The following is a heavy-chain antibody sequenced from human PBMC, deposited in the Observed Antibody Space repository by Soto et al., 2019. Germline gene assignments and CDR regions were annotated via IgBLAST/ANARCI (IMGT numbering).Heavy chain of an antibody. CDR3: ARDFYCSGGSYYSGAPT. J-gene: IGHJ5*02. CDR1: GGSISSGGYY. Sequence: SETLSLTCTVSGGSISSGGYYWSWIRQHPGKGLEWIGYIYYSGSTYYNPSLKSRVTISVDTSKNQSSLKLSSVTAADTAVYYCARDFYCSGGSYYSGAPTWGQGTLVTVS. CDR2: IYYSGST. D-gene: IGHD2-15*01. V-gene: IGHV4-31*03.